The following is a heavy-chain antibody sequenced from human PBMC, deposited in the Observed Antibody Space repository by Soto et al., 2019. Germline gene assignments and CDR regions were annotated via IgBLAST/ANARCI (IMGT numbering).Heavy chain of an antibody. V-gene: IGHV3-30-3*01. CDR1: GFTFCSYA. D-gene: IGHD2-15*01. CDR3: ARVPSSSGRAHFDY. CDR2: ISYDGSNK. Sequence: QVPLVESGGGVVQPGRSLRLSCAASGFTFCSYAMHWVRQAPGKGLEWVAVISYDGSNKYYADSVKGRFTISRDNSKNTLYLQMNSLRAEDTAVYYCARVPSSSGRAHFDYWGQGTLVTVSS. J-gene: IGHJ4*02.